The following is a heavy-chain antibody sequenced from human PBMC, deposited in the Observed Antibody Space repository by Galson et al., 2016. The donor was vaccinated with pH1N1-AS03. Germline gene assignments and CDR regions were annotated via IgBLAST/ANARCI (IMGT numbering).Heavy chain of an antibody. CDR2: ISLSSSTI. J-gene: IGHJ4*02. Sequence: SLRLSCAASGFTFSSYSMNWVRQAPGKGLEWVSYISLSSSTIYYADSVKGRFTISRDNAKNSLYLQMNSLRDEVTAVYYCARGNCYRTPRFDCWGQGTLVPVSS. D-gene: IGHD1-14*01. CDR1: GFTFSSYS. CDR3: ARGNCYRTPRFDC. V-gene: IGHV3-48*02.